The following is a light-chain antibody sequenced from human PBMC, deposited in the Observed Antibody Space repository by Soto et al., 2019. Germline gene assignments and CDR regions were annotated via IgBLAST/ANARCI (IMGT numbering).Light chain of an antibody. CDR1: QSIRSW. CDR2: KAS. J-gene: IGKJ2*01. CDR3: QQYNRGYT. Sequence: DIQMTQSPSTLSASVGDRVTITCRASQSIRSWLAWYQQKPGKAPKLLIYKASSLESGVPSRFSGSGSGTEFTLTVSSLQPDDFATYYCQQYNRGYTFGQGTKLEIK. V-gene: IGKV1-5*03.